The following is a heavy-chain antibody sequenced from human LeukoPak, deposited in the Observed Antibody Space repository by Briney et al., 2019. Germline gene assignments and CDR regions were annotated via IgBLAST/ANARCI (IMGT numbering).Heavy chain of an antibody. V-gene: IGHV3-74*01. CDR3: TRSPSLGGNYWGFDY. CDR1: GFTFSSYW. Sequence: PGGSLRLSCAASGFTFSSYWMHWVRQAPGKGLVWGSRLSPDGITSIYADYVKGRVTVYRDNAKNTLYLEMNTLRADAKAVYYCTRSPSLGGNYWGFDYWGQGTLVTVSS. D-gene: IGHD1-26*01. J-gene: IGHJ4*02. CDR2: LSPDGITS.